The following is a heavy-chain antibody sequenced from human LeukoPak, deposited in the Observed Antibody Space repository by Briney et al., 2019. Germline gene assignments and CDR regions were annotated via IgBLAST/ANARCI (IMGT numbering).Heavy chain of an antibody. CDR1: GFIFSNYG. D-gene: IGHD2-15*01. Sequence: GSLRLSCAASGFIFSNYGMHWVRQAPGKGLVWVSHINHDGSLRNYADSVKGRFTISRDFAKNTLYLQMHSLGADDTAVYYCVRDVHSLVDSWGQGTLVTVSS. V-gene: IGHV3-74*01. CDR3: VRDVHSLVDS. J-gene: IGHJ4*02. CDR2: INHDGSLR.